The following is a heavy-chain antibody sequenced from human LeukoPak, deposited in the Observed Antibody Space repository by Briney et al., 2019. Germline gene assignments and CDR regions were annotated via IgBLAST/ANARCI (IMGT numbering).Heavy chain of an antibody. Sequence: GGSLRLSCAASGFPVSSNYMSWVRQAPGKGLEWVSVLYRGGSTYYADSVKGRFTISRDNSKNTLYLQMNSLRAEDTAVYYCAGDSCSSTSCYIDYWGQGTLVTVSS. V-gene: IGHV3-66*02. J-gene: IGHJ4*02. CDR1: GFPVSSNY. CDR2: LYRGGST. CDR3: AGDSCSSTSCYIDY. D-gene: IGHD2-2*01.